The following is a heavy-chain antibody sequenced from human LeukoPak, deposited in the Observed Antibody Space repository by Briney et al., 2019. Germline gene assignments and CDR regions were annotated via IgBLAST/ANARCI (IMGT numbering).Heavy chain of an antibody. CDR3: AKDGDYYDSDAYSSFFDY. J-gene: IGHJ4*02. CDR2: ISGSGETT. CDR1: RLIFSSYA. Sequence: GGSLRLSCAASRLIFSSYAMGWVRQAAGKGLEWVSSISGSGETTYYADSVKGRFTISRDNSKNTLSLQMNSLRVEDTAVYYCAKDGDYYDSDAYSSFFDYWGQGTLVTVSS. V-gene: IGHV3-23*01. D-gene: IGHD3-22*01.